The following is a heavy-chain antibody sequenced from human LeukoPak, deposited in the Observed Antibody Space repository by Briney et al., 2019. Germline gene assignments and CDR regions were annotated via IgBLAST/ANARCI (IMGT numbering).Heavy chain of an antibody. CDR3: ARDFGGILTGYWFDP. CDR1: GGSVSSGSYY. V-gene: IGHV4-61*01. CDR2: IYYSGST. J-gene: IGHJ5*02. D-gene: IGHD3-9*01. Sequence: SETLSLTCTVSGGSVSSGSYYWSWIRQPPGKGLEWLGYIYYSGSTNYNPSLKSRVTISVDTSKNQFSLKLSSVTAADTAAYYCARDFGGILTGYWFDPWGQGTLVTVSS.